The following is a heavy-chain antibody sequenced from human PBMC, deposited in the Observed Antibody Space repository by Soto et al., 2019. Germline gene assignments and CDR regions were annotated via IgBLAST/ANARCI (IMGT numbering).Heavy chain of an antibody. D-gene: IGHD6-13*01. J-gene: IGHJ3*02. CDR3: VRSHGSSWSSNRYAFDI. CDR1: GGSISSSPYY. Sequence: QMQLQESGPGLVKPSETLSLTCTVSGGSISSSPYYWGWIRQPPGKGLEWIGSISYGGTTFSNPSLQSRVAISVDTSKNHFSLKLTSVTAADTAVFYCVRSHGSSWSSNRYAFDIWSQGTMVTVSS. CDR2: ISYGGTT. V-gene: IGHV4-39*02.